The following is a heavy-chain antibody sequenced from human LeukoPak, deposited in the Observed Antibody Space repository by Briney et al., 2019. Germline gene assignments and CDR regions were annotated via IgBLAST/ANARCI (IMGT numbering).Heavy chain of an antibody. V-gene: IGHV1-46*01. J-gene: IGHJ3*02. CDR1: GYTFTSYY. D-gene: IGHD6-19*01. Sequence: ASVKVSCKASGYTFTSYYMHWVRQAPGQGLEWMGIINPSGGSTIYAQKFQGRVTMTRDTSTSTVYMELSSLRSEDTAVYYCARVGYSSGWYVAFDIWGQGTMVTVSS. CDR2: INPSGGST. CDR3: ARVGYSSGWYVAFDI.